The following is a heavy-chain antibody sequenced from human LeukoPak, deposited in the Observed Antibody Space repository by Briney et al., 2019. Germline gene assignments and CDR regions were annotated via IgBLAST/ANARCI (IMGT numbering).Heavy chain of an antibody. D-gene: IGHD2-2*01. V-gene: IGHV1-2*02. CDR3: ATGERLVPAAMWFDH. CDR1: GYTFTDYY. CDR2: INPKSGGR. J-gene: IGHJ5*02. Sequence: ASVKVSCKASGYTFTDYYMHWVRQAPGQGLEWMGWINPKSGGRSYAQRFQGRVTMTRDTSISTAYMELSRLRSGDTAVYYCATGERLVPAAMWFDHWGQGTLVTVSS.